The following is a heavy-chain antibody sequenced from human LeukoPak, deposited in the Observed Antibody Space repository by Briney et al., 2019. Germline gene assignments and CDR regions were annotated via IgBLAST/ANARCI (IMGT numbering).Heavy chain of an antibody. Sequence: ASVKVSCKASGYTFTGYHMHWVRQAPGQGLEWMGWINPDSGGTKYAQKFQGRVTMTRDTSISTAYMELSRLRSDGTAVYYCARDRGNAYRLNWFDPWGQGTLVTVSS. CDR1: GYTFTGYH. CDR3: ARDRGNAYRLNWFDP. D-gene: IGHD5-24*01. CDR2: INPDSGGT. J-gene: IGHJ5*02. V-gene: IGHV1-2*02.